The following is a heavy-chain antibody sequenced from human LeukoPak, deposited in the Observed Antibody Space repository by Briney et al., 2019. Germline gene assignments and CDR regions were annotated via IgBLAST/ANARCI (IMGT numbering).Heavy chain of an antibody. Sequence: GGSLRLSCAASGFTVRSNYMSWVRQAPGKGLEWVSTISGSGGSTYYADSVKGRFIFSRDNSKNTLYLQMNSLRAEDTAVYYCAKDLWWFGEYDAFDIWGQGTMVTVSS. V-gene: IGHV3-23*01. CDR3: AKDLWWFGEYDAFDI. CDR1: GFTVRSNY. CDR2: ISGSGGST. J-gene: IGHJ3*02. D-gene: IGHD3-10*01.